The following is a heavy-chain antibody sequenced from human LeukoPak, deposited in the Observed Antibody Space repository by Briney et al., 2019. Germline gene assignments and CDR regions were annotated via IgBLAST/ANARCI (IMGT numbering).Heavy chain of an antibody. D-gene: IGHD6-13*01. CDR1: GFTFSSYW. CDR2: IKQDGSER. J-gene: IGHJ5*02. V-gene: IGHV3-7*01. CDR3: ASAVRQQQP. Sequence: PGGSLRLSCAASGFTFSSYWMNWVRQAPGKGLEWVANIKQDGSERYYVDSVKGRFTISRDNAKNSLYLQMNSLRVEDTAVYYCASAVRQQQPWGQGTLVIVSS.